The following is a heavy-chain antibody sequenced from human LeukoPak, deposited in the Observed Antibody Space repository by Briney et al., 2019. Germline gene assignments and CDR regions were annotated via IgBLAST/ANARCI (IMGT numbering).Heavy chain of an antibody. V-gene: IGHV4-59*01. CDR2: IYYSGST. D-gene: IGHD3-16*01. J-gene: IGHJ3*02. CDR1: GGSISSYY. Sequence: PSETLSLTCTVSGGSISSYYWSWIRQPPGKGLEWIGYIYYSGSTNYNPSFKSRVTISVDTSKNQFSLKLSSVTAADTAVYYCARGGGAYYDYVWGSYGGTFDIWGQGTMVTVSS. CDR3: ARGGGAYYDYVWGSYGGTFDI.